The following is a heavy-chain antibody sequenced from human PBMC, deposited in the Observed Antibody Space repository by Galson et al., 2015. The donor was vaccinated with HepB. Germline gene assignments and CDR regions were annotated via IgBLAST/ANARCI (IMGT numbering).Heavy chain of an antibody. Sequence: SVKVSCKASGYTFTSYGISWVRQAPGQGLEWMGWISAYNGNTNYAQKLQGRVTMTTDTSTSTAYMELRSLRSDDTAVYYCARDEGWNYYSYYYGMDVWGQGTTVTVSS. J-gene: IGHJ6*02. CDR3: ARDEGWNYYSYYYGMDV. CDR1: GYTFTSYG. CDR2: ISAYNGNT. V-gene: IGHV1-18*04. D-gene: IGHD1-7*01.